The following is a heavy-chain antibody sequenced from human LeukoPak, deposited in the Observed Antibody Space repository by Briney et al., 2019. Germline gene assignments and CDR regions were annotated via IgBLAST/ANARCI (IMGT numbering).Heavy chain of an antibody. CDR1: GYTFTSYA. V-gene: IGHV1-3*01. J-gene: IGHJ4*02. Sequence: ASVEVSCKASGYTFTSYAMHWVRQAPGQRLEWMGWINAGNGNTKYSQRFQGRVTITRDTSASTAYMELSSLRSEDTAVYYCATPGGSGLLWFGELLAYWGQGTLVTVSS. CDR3: ATPGGSGLLWFGELLAY. CDR2: INAGNGNT. D-gene: IGHD3-10*01.